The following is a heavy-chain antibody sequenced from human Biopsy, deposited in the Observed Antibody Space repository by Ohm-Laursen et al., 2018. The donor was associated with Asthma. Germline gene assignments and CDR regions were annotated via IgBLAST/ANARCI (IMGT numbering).Heavy chain of an antibody. Sequence: PSQTLSLTCTVSGGSVSSGSHYWSRIRQPPGKGLEWIGYISYSGSTNYNPSLKSRVTISVDTSKNQFSLKLSSVTAADTAVYYCARGVVYGGDSYAEYFQHWGQGTLVTVSS. J-gene: IGHJ1*01. CDR3: ARGVVYGGDSYAEYFQH. V-gene: IGHV4-61*01. CDR2: ISYSGST. CDR1: GGSVSSGSHY. D-gene: IGHD4-23*01.